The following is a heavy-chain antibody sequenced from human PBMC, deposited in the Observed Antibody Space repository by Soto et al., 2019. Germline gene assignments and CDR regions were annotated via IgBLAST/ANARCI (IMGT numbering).Heavy chain of an antibody. CDR1: GFTFSSYS. V-gene: IGHV3-21*01. CDR2: ISSSSYI. J-gene: IGHJ4*02. D-gene: IGHD2-2*01. CDR3: ARVDQSVPYYFDY. Sequence: KAGGSLRLSCAASGFTFSSYSMNWVRQAPGKGLEWVSSISSSSYIYYADSVKGRFTISRDNAKNSLYLQMNSLRAEDTAVYYCARVDQSVPYYFDYWGQGTLVTVSS.